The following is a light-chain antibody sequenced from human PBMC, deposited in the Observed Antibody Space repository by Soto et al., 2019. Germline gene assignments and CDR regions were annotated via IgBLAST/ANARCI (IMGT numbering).Light chain of an antibody. V-gene: IGLV2-14*01. CDR3: SSFTSTNTVL. Sequence: QSALTQPASVSGSPGQSITISCTGTSSDVGGYNYVSWYQQHPGKAPKLMIYNVSNRPSGVSNRFSGSKSGNTASLTISGLQAEDEGHYYCSSFTSTNTVLFSGGTKVTVL. J-gene: IGLJ2*01. CDR1: SSDVGGYNY. CDR2: NVS.